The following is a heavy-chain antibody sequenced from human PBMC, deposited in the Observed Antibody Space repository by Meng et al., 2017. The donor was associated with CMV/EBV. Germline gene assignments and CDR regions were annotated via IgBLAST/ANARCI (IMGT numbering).Heavy chain of an antibody. CDR1: GGSISSSSYY. D-gene: IGHD6-19*01. V-gene: IGHV4-39*07. CDR3: ARDPQSIAVAGTGDY. CDR2: IYYSGST. J-gene: IGHJ4*02. Sequence: SETLSLTCTVSGGSISSSSYYWGWIRQPPGKGLEWIGSIYYSGSTYYNPSLKSRVTISVDTSKNQFSLKLSSVTAADTAVYYCARDPQSIAVAGTGDYWGQGTLVTVSS.